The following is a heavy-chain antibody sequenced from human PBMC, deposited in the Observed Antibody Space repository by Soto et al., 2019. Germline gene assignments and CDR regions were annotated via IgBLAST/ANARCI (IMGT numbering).Heavy chain of an antibody. J-gene: IGHJ6*02. CDR3: ARAFYGMDV. V-gene: IGHV2-70*04. CDR1: GFSLSGSGMR. CDR2: IDWEDTK. Sequence: SGPTLVNPTQTLTLTCTVSGFSLSGSGMRVTWIRQPPGKALEWLARIDWEDTKLYSTSLKTRLTISKDTSKNQVVFTMTNVDPADTGTYYCARAFYGMDVWGQGTTVTVSS.